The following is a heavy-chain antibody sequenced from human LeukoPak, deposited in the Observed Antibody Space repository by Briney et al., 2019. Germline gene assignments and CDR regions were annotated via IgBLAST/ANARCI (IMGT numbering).Heavy chain of an antibody. CDR1: GFTFSSYS. V-gene: IGHV3-21*01. D-gene: IGHD6-6*01. CDR2: ISSSSSSYI. J-gene: IGHJ4*02. CDR3: ARLGSSSPFDY. Sequence: GGSLRLSCAASGFTFSSYSMNWVRQAPGKGLEWVSSISSSSSSYIYYADSVKGRFTISRDNAKNSLYLQMNSLRAEDTAVYYCARLGSSSPFDYWGQGTLVTVSS.